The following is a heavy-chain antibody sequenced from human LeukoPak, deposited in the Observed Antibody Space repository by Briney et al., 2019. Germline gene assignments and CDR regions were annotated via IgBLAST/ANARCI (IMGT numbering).Heavy chain of an antibody. V-gene: IGHV4-39*01. CDR3: AVTYYDYVWGSYRYDY. Sequence: PSETLSLTCTVSGVSISSSNSYWGWIRQPPGKGLEWIGSIYYSGSTYYNPSLKSRVTISVDTSKNQFSLKLSSVTAADTAVYYCAVTYYDYVWGSYRYDYWGQGTLVTVSS. J-gene: IGHJ4*02. CDR1: GVSISSSNSY. D-gene: IGHD3-16*02. CDR2: IYYSGST.